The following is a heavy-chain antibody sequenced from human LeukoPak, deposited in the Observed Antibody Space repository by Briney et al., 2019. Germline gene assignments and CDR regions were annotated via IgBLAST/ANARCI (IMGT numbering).Heavy chain of an antibody. J-gene: IGHJ6*02. CDR1: GFTFSSYA. Sequence: GGSLRLSCAASGFTFSSYAMSWVRQAPGKGLEWVSAISGSGGSTYYADSVKGRFTISRVNSKNTLYLQMNSLRAEDTAVYYCAKDRVVRGVTILAGYYGMDVWGQGTTVTVSS. CDR3: AKDRVVRGVTILAGYYGMDV. V-gene: IGHV3-23*01. D-gene: IGHD3-10*01. CDR2: ISGSGGST.